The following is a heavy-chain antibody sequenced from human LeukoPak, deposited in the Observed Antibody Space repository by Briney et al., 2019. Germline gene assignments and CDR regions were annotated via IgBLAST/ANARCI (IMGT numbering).Heavy chain of an antibody. CDR3: ARARYYGSGSYRWFDP. V-gene: IGHV1-8*03. J-gene: IGHJ5*02. D-gene: IGHD3-10*01. CDR1: GYTFTSYD. CDR2: MNSNSGNT. Sequence: GASVKVSCKASGYTFTSYDINWVRQATGQGLEWMGWMNSNSGNTGYAQKFQGRVTITRNTSISTAYMELSSLRSEDTAVYYCARARYYGSGSYRWFDPWGQGTLVTVSS.